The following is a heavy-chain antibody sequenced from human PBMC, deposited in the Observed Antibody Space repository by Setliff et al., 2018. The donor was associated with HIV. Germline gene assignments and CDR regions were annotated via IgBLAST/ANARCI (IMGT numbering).Heavy chain of an antibody. CDR2: ISSSSSYI. J-gene: IGHJ3*02. CDR1: GFTFSSYS. V-gene: IGHV3-21*01. Sequence: GGSLRLSCAASGFTFSSYSMNWVRQAPGKGLEWVSSISSSSSYIYYADSVKGRFTISRDNAKNSLYLQMNSLRAEDTAVYYCAREFSSRWHIAFDIWGQGTMVTVSS. D-gene: IGHD2-15*01. CDR3: AREFSSRWHIAFDI.